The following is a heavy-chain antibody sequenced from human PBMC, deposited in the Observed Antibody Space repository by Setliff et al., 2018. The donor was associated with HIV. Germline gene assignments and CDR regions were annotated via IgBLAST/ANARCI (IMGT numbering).Heavy chain of an antibody. CDR2: IYYVGWS. CDR3: ARSFGNGNSRLGN. V-gene: IGHV4-4*07. CDR1: GASLQSYY. J-gene: IGHJ4*02. Sequence: PSETLSLTCSVSGASLQSYYWSWIRQPAGKGLQWIGRIYYVGWSKYNPSLEDRVTMSVDTSNNQFSLSLRSVTAADTAIYYCARSFGNGNSRLGNWGQGTLVTVSS. D-gene: IGHD2-8*01.